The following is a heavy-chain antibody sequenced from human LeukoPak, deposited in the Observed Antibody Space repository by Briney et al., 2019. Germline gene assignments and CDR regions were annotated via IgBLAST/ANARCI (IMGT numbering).Heavy chain of an antibody. D-gene: IGHD2-15*01. CDR3: AKGASGHCSGAICYALDH. V-gene: IGHV3-30-3*01. CDR1: GFTFSSYA. CDR2: ISYDGSNK. Sequence: GGSLRLSCAASGFTFSSYAMHWVRQAPGKGLEWVAVISYDGSNKYYADSVKGRFTISRDNSKNTLYLQMNSLRAEDTAVYYCAKGASGHCSGAICYALDHWGQGTLVSVSS. J-gene: IGHJ4*02.